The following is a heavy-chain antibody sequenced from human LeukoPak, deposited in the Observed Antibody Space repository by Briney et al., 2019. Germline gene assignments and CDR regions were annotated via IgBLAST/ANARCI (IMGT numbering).Heavy chain of an antibody. CDR1: GLTFSSYA. Sequence: GGSLRLSCAASGLTFSSYAMSWVRQAPGKGLEWVSGIVPSGGTTYYADSVKGRFTVSRDHSKNTLYLQMNSLRADDTAVYYCARDDAWLRFGEWSQGTLVAVSS. CDR2: IVPSGGTT. J-gene: IGHJ4*02. CDR3: ARDDAWLRFGE. D-gene: IGHD3-10*01. V-gene: IGHV3-23*01.